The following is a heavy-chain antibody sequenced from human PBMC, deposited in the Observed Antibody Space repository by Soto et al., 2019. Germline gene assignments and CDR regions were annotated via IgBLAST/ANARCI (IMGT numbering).Heavy chain of an antibody. CDR2: IYYSGST. V-gene: IGHV4-59*08. Sequence: SETLSLTCTVSGGSISSYYWSWIRQPPGKGLEWIGYIYYSGSTNYNPSLKSRGTISVDTSKNQFSLKLSSVTAADTAVYYCARHAYDILTDNWFDPWGQGTLVTVSS. CDR1: GGSISSYY. D-gene: IGHD3-9*01. CDR3: ARHAYDILTDNWFDP. J-gene: IGHJ5*02.